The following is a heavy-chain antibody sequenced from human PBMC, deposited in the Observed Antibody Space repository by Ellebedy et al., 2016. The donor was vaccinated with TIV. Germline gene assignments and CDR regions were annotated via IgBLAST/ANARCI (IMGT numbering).Heavy chain of an antibody. CDR1: RFTFRTHA. D-gene: IGHD7-27*01. J-gene: IGHJ3*02. V-gene: IGHV3-23*01. CDR2: ITGTGAAT. Sequence: GESLKISCVASRFTFRTHATSWVRQAPGKGLEWVSAITGTGAATYYAASVKGRFTISRDNSKNTLYLQMNSLRAGDTAVYFCAKDRDWGSPNDAFDIWGQGTVVTVSS. CDR3: AKDRDWGSPNDAFDI.